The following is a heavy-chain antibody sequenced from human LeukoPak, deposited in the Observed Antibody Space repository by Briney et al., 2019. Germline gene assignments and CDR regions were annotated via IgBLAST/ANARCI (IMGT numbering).Heavy chain of an antibody. J-gene: IGHJ5*02. D-gene: IGHD6-19*01. CDR2: ISYDGSNK. CDR3: ARDWEYSSGWYGNWFDP. V-gene: IGHV3-30*03. Sequence: GGSLRLSCAASGFTFSSYGMHWVRQAPGKGLEWVAVISYDGSNKYYADSVKGRFTISRDNSKNTLYLQMNSLRAEDTAVYYCARDWEYSSGWYGNWFDPWGQGTLVTVSS. CDR1: GFTFSSYG.